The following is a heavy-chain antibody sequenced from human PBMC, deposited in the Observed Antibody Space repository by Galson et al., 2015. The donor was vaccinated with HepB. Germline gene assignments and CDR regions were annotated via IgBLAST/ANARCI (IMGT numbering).Heavy chain of an antibody. V-gene: IGHV3-21*01. D-gene: IGHD3-3*01. J-gene: IGHJ5*02. Sequence: SLRLSCAASGFTFSRHSMNWIRQAPGKGLEWVSSISATSSYVHYADSMRDRFTITRDNAKNSLFLRMKSLRVEDTAVYYCARGSTEDITLLVGTTSVGLFAPWGQGTLVTVSP. CDR1: GFTFSRHS. CDR3: ARGSTEDITLLVGTTSVGLFAP. CDR2: ISATSSYV.